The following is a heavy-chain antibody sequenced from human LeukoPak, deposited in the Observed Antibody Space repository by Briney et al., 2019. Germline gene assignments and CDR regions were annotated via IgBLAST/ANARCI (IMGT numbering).Heavy chain of an antibody. CDR2: ISSSRSYI. J-gene: IGHJ4*02. CDR1: GFTFSSYS. V-gene: IGHV3-21*01. Sequence: GGSLRLSCAASGFTFSSYSMNWVRQAPGKGLEWVSSISSSRSYIYYADSVKGRFTISRDNAKNSLYLQMNSLRAEDTAVYYCARDTDYGRNSLPGYWGQGTLVTVSS. CDR3: ARDTDYGRNSLPGY. D-gene: IGHD4-23*01.